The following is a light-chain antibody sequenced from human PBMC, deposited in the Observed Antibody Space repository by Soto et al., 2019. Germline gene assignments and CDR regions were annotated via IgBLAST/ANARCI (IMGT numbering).Light chain of an antibody. CDR1: QGISNY. CDR3: QQYRTYPIT. J-gene: IGKJ5*01. V-gene: IGKV1-16*02. Sequence: DIQMTQSPSSLSASVGDRVTITCRASQGISNYLAWFQQKPGKAPKSLIYDASSLRTGVPSNFSGSGFGTDFTLTISSLQPEDFATYYCQQYRTYPITFGQGTRLEIK. CDR2: DAS.